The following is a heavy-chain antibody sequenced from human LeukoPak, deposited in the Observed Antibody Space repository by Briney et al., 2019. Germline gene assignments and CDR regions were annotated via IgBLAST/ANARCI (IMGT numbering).Heavy chain of an antibody. CDR1: GGTFSSYA. V-gene: IGHV1-69*13. CDR3: ARDPPQGLLWFGESENWFDP. J-gene: IGHJ5*02. CDR2: IIPIFGTA. Sequence: ASVKVSCKASGGTFSSYAISWLRQAPGQGLEWMGGIIPIFGTANYAQKFQGRVTITADESTITAYMELSSLRSEDTAVYYCARDPPQGLLWFGESENWFDPWGQGTLVTVSS. D-gene: IGHD3-10*01.